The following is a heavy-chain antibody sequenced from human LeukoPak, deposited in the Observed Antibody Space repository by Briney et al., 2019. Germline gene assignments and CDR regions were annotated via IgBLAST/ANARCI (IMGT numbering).Heavy chain of an antibody. D-gene: IGHD1-26*01. CDR2: IFYGGNI. Sequence: SQTLSLTCSVSGGSISSGDYYWSWIRQPPGKGLEWIGYIFYGGNIYHNASLKSRLTISVDTSKNQLSLKLTSVTAADTAVYYCARSGTVGAMPVWGQGTLVTVSS. V-gene: IGHV4-30-4*01. CDR3: ARSGTVGAMPV. J-gene: IGHJ4*02. CDR1: GGSISSGDYY.